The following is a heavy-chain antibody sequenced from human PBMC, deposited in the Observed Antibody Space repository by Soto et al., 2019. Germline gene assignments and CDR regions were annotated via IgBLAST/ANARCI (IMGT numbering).Heavy chain of an antibody. CDR2: IYYSGST. CDR3: ARGTVDTAMVYYFDY. V-gene: IGHV4-31*03. Sequence: SETLSLTCTVSGSSISSGGYYWSWIRQHPGKGLEWIGYIYYSGSTYYNPSLKSRVTISVDTSKNQFSLKLSSVTAADTAVYYCARGTVDTAMVYYFDYWGQGTLVTVSS. D-gene: IGHD5-18*01. CDR1: GSSISSGGYY. J-gene: IGHJ4*02.